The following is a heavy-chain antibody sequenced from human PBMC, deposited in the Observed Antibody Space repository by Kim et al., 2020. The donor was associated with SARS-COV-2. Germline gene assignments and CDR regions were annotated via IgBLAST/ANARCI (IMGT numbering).Heavy chain of an antibody. V-gene: IGHV3-48*02. Sequence: GGSLRLSCAASGFTFSSYSMTWVRQPPGKGLEWISYISTSGSTQQYADSVKGRFTVSRDNAKKSLYLQMSSLRDEDTAVYYCRGYDYDNNRAFDYWGQGTLVTVSS. CDR3: RGYDYDNNRAFDY. D-gene: IGHD3-22*01. CDR1: GFTFSSYS. CDR2: ISTSGSTQ. J-gene: IGHJ4*02.